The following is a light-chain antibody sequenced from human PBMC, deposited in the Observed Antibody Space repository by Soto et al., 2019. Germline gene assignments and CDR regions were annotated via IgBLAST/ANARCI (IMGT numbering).Light chain of an antibody. CDR3: QSYDSSLSGYM. J-gene: IGLJ3*02. CDR2: GNR. Sequence: QPVLTQPPSVSGAPGQRVTISCTGSSSNIGAGYDVHWYQHLPGTAPKLLIHGNRNRPSGVPERFSGSKSGTSASLAITGLQAEDEADYYCQSYDSSLSGYMFGGGTKVTVL. V-gene: IGLV1-40*01. CDR1: SSNIGAGYD.